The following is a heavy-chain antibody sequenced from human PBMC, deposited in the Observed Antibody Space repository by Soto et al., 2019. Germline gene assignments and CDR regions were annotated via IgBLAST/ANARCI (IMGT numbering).Heavy chain of an antibody. Sequence: QVQLVESGGGVVQPGRSLRLSCAASGFTFSSYAMHWVRQAPGKGLEWVAVISYDGSNKYYADSVKGRFTISRDNSKNTLDPQMNSLRAEDTAVYYCARDLEFTGAYGMDVWGQGTTVTVSS. CDR2: ISYDGSNK. J-gene: IGHJ6*02. CDR3: ARDLEFTGAYGMDV. V-gene: IGHV3-30-3*01. CDR1: GFTFSSYA.